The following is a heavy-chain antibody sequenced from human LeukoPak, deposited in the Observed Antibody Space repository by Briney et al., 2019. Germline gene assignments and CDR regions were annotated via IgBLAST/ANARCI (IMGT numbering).Heavy chain of an antibody. J-gene: IGHJ5*02. CDR2: ISYDGSNK. CDR1: GFTFSSYG. D-gene: IGHD2-15*01. CDR3: AKGYCSGGSCSRDWFDP. V-gene: IGHV3-30*18. Sequence: SGGSLGLSCAASGFTFSSYGMHWVRQAPGKGLEWVAVISYDGSNKYYADSVKGRFTISRDNSKNTLYLQMNSLRAEDTAVYYCAKGYCSGGSCSRDWFDPWGQGTLVTVSS.